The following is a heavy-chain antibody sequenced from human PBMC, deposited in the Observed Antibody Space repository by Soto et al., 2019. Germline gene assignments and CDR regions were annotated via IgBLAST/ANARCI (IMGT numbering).Heavy chain of an antibody. CDR2: TRDYKGNT. V-gene: IGHV1-18*01. Sequence: QVQLVQSGAEVKKPGASVKVSCKTSGYNFSSYSISWVRQAPGQGLEWMGSTRDYKGNTIYAQKFQDRVTMTTDTSTPTAYLELRSLRSDDTAVYYFAREDQYARLCDYWGQGPRVTVSA. CDR3: AREDQYARLCDY. J-gene: IGHJ4*02. D-gene: IGHD2-2*01. CDR1: GYNFSSYS.